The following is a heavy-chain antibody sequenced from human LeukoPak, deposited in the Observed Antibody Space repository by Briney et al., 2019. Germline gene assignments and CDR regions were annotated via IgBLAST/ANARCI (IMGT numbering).Heavy chain of an antibody. D-gene: IGHD6-13*01. CDR3: ARDANTLAAAGTSGMDV. CDR2: INPKSGDT. V-gene: IGHV1-2*02. J-gene: IGHJ6*02. Sequence: ASVKVSCKASGGTFSSYAISWVRQAPGQGLEWMGWINPKSGDTNYAQKFQGRVTMARDTSINTAYMELSGLRSDDTAVCYCARDANTLAAAGTSGMDVWGQGTTVTVSS. CDR1: GGTFSSYA.